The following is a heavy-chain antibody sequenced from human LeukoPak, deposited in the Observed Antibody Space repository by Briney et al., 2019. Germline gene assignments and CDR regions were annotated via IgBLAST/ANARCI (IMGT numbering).Heavy chain of an antibody. V-gene: IGHV3-7*05. J-gene: IGHJ4*02. CDR3: ARDHRYCSSSSCPWEPFYD. CDR2: INQDGSEK. D-gene: IGHD2-2*01. CDR1: GFIYRSYW. Sequence: GGSVRLSCAACGFIYRSYWLSWVRQAPAKGLEWVAHINQDGSEKYYVDTEKGRFTISRDNAKNSLYMQMNGLSAEATAVYYCARDHRYCSSSSCPWEPFYDWGKGTLVTV.